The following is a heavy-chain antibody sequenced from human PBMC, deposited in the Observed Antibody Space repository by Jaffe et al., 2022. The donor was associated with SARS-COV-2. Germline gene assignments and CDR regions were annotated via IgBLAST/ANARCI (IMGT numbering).Heavy chain of an antibody. V-gene: IGHV3-15*01. CDR1: GFTFSNAW. Sequence: EVQLVESGGGLVKPGGSLRLSCAASGFTFSNAWMSWVRQAPGKGLEWVGRIKSKTDGGTTDYAAPVKGRFTISRDDSKNTLYLQMNSLKTEDTAVYYCTTDRSWELIDYYYYGMDVWGQGTTVTVSS. J-gene: IGHJ6*02. D-gene: IGHD1-26*01. CDR2: IKSKTDGGTT. CDR3: TTDRSWELIDYYYYGMDV.